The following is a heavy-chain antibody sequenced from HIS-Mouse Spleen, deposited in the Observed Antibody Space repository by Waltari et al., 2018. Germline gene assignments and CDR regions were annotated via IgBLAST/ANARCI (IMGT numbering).Heavy chain of an antibody. V-gene: IGHV4-4*07. J-gene: IGHJ3*02. D-gene: IGHD3-3*01. CDR1: GGSISSYY. CDR3: ARDFHDFWSGYYGGDKKHDAFDI. CDR2: IYTSGST. Sequence: QVQLQESGPGLVKPSETLSLTCTVSGGSISSYYWSWIRQPAGKGLEWIGRIYTSGSTNYNPCLRSRVTMSVDTSKNQFSLKLSSVTAADTAVYYCARDFHDFWSGYYGGDKKHDAFDIWGQGTNGHRLF.